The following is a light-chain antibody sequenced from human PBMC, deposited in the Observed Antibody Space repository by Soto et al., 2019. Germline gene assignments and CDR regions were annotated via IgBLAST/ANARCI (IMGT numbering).Light chain of an antibody. J-gene: IGKJ4*01. V-gene: IGKV3-15*01. CDR3: QQYNNWPLT. Sequence: EIVMTQSPAPLSVSPGERATLSCRASQSVSSNLAWYQQKPGQAPRLLISGASTRATGTPARFSGSGSGTEFTLTISSLQSEDFAVYYCQQYNNWPLTFGGGTKVDIK. CDR2: GAS. CDR1: QSVSSN.